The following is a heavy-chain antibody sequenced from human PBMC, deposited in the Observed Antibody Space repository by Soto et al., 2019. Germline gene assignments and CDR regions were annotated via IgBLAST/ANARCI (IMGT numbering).Heavy chain of an antibody. CDR3: ARGAAAAGTDWFDA. Sequence: EMQLLESGGGLVQPGGSLRISCAASGFTFISYGMTWFRQAPGKGLEWVSGITTTGRNTYYAASVKGRFTLTRDNSRNVVYLQMNSLRAEDTAVYYCARGAAAAGTDWFDAWGQGTLVIVSS. V-gene: IGHV3-23*01. J-gene: IGHJ5*02. CDR2: ITTTGRNT. CDR1: GFTFISYG. D-gene: IGHD6-13*01.